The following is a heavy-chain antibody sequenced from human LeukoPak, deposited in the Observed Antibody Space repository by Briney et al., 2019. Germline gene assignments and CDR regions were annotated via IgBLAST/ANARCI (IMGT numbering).Heavy chain of an antibody. CDR3: ARHWGIAAAGIYAFDI. CDR1: GGSISSYY. J-gene: IGHJ3*02. Sequence: SETLSLTCTVSGGSISSYYWSWIRQPPGKGLEWIGYIYYSGSTNYNPSLKSRVTISVDTSKNQFSLKLSSVTAADTAVYYCARHWGIAAAGIYAFDIWGQGTMVTVSS. D-gene: IGHD6-13*01. V-gene: IGHV4-59*08. CDR2: IYYSGST.